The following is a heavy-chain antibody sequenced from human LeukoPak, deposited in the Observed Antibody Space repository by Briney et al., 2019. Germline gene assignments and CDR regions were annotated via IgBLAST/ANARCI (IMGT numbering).Heavy chain of an antibody. V-gene: IGHV1-46*01. Sequence: ASVKVSCKAFGYTFTSNYMHWVRQAPGQGPEWMGVISPSGGSTTYAQKFQGRVTLTRDMSTSTDYLELSSLRSEDTAVYYCARGVSSGTYYKSHYYYYMDAWGKGTSVTISS. J-gene: IGHJ6*03. CDR3: ARGVSSGTYYKSHYYYYMDA. CDR1: GYTFTSNY. D-gene: IGHD3-10*01. CDR2: ISPSGGST.